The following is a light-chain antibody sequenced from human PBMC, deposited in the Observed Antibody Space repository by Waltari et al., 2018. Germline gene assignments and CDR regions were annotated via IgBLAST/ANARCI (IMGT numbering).Light chain of an antibody. V-gene: IGKV4-1*01. Sequence: DIVMTQSPDSLAVSLGERATINCKSSQSVLYSSNNKNYLAWYQQKSGQPPKLLIYWASTRESGVPDRFSGSGPATHFTPTISSLQAADVAVYYCQQYYSTPWTFGPGTKVEIK. CDR1: QSVLYSSNNKNY. CDR2: WAS. CDR3: QQYYSTPWT. J-gene: IGKJ1*01.